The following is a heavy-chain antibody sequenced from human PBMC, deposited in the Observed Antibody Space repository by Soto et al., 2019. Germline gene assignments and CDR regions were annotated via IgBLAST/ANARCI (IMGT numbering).Heavy chain of an antibody. CDR3: ARVVTLVRGVNGPFDS. V-gene: IGHV3-74*01. CDR1: GFTFSSYW. D-gene: IGHD3-10*01. J-gene: IGHJ4*02. Sequence: GSLRLSCAGSGFTFSSYWMHWVRQAPGKGLVWVSRINSDESSTSYADSVNGRFTISRDNAKNTLYLQMNSLRAEDTAVYYCARVVTLVRGVNGPFDSWGQGTLVTVSS. CDR2: INSDESST.